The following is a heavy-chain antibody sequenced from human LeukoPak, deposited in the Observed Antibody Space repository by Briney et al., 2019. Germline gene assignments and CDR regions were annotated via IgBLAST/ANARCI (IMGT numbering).Heavy chain of an antibody. V-gene: IGHV3-21*01. D-gene: IGHD3-22*01. CDR2: ISSSSSYI. CDR1: GFTFSSYS. J-gene: IGHJ4*02. Sequence: GGSLRLSCAASGFTFSSYSMNWVRQAPGKGLEWVSSISSSSSYIYYADSVKGRFTISRDNAKNSLYLQMNSLRAEDTAVYYCERPSLPRDYYDSQPLVDWGQGTLVTVSS. CDR3: ERPSLPRDYYDSQPLVD.